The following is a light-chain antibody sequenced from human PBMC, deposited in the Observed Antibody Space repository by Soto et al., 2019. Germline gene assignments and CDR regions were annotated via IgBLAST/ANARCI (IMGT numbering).Light chain of an antibody. CDR1: SSDFGSYNL. Sequence: QSALTQPASVSGSPGQSITISCTGTSSDFGSYNLVSWYQQHPGKAPKLMIYEDSKRPSGVPNRFSGSKSGNTASLTISGLQAEDDADYYCCSYAGSSTYVFGTGTKLTVL. CDR3: CSYAGSSTYV. J-gene: IGLJ1*01. CDR2: EDS. V-gene: IGLV2-23*01.